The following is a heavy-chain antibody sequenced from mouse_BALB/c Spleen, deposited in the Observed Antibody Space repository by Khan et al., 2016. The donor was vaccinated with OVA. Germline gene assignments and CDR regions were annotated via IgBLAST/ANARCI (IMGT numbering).Heavy chain of an antibody. J-gene: IGHJ4*01. CDR3: AKIFDGNSYAMDY. V-gene: IGHV1-77*01. CDR2: IYPGSGST. D-gene: IGHD2-1*01. Sequence: QVQLQQSGPELVQPGASVKMSCKASGYTFTDYDIRWVKQRAGQGLEWIGEIYPGSGSTYYNEKFKGKATLTADKSSNTAYMRLSRLQSEDSAVYFCAKIFDGNSYAMDYWGQGTAVTVSS. CDR1: GYTFTDYD.